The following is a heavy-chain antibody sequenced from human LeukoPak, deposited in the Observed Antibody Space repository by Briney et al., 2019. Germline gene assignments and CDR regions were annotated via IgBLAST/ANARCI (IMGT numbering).Heavy chain of an antibody. D-gene: IGHD5-12*01. CDR1: GYTFTSYG. V-gene: IGHV1-18*04. CDR2: ISAYNGNT. J-gene: IGHJ4*02. Sequence: APVKVSCKASGYTFTSYGISWVRQAPGQGLEWMGWISAYNGNTNYAQKLQGRVTMTTDTSTSTAYMELRSLRSDDTAVYYCARVVVVEATITYFDYWGQGTLVTVSS. CDR3: ARVVVVEATITYFDY.